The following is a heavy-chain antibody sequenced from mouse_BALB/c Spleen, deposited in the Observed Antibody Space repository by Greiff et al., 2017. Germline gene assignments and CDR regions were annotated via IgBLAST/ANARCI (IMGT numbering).Heavy chain of an antibody. CDR1: GFTFSSFG. CDR3: ATRAYGSSFDWYFDV. CDR2: ISSGSSTI. J-gene: IGHJ1*01. V-gene: IGHV5-17*02. D-gene: IGHD1-1*01. Sequence: EVKVVESGGGLVQPGGSRKLSCAASGFTFSSFGMHWVRQAPEKGLEWVAYISSGSSTIYYADTVKGRFTISRDNPKNTLFLQMTSLRSEDTAMYYCATRAYGSSFDWYFDVWGAGTTVTVSS.